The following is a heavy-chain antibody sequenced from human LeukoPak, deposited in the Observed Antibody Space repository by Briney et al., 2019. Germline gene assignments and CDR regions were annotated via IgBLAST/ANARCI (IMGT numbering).Heavy chain of an antibody. Sequence: GGSLRLSCAASGFTFRTYEMNWVRQAPGKGLEWVSYINWNGDTTDYADSVKGRFTISRDNAMTSLYLQMNSLRAEDTALYYCARDYGSGSYYNGIDYWGQGTLVSVSS. CDR2: INWNGDTT. J-gene: IGHJ4*02. CDR3: ARDYGSGSYYNGIDY. V-gene: IGHV3-20*04. D-gene: IGHD3-10*01. CDR1: GFTFRTYE.